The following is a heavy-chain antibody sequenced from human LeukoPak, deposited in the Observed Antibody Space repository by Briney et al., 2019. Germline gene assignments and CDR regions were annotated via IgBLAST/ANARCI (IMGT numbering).Heavy chain of an antibody. V-gene: IGHV4-30-2*01. J-gene: IGHJ4*02. CDR3: ARRADVRGAAGTKIDY. D-gene: IGHD6-13*01. CDR2: IYHSGST. Sequence: SETLSLTCTVSGGSISSGGYYWSWIRQPPGKGLEWIGYIYHSGSTYYNPSLKSRVTISVDTSKNQFSLKLRSVTAADTAVYYCARRADVRGAAGTKIDYWGQGTLVTVSS. CDR1: GGSISSGGYY.